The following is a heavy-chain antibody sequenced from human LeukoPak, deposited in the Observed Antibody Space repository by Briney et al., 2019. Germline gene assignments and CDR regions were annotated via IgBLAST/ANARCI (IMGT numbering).Heavy chain of an antibody. D-gene: IGHD2-15*01. CDR1: GGSISSYY. J-gene: IGHJ5*02. V-gene: IGHV4-59*01. CDR2: IYYSGST. CDR3: ARDLPPDIVGP. Sequence: SETLSLTCTVSGGSISSYYWSWIRQPPGKGLEWIGYIYYSGSTNYNPSLKSRVTISVDTSKNQFSLKLSSVTAADTAVHYCARDLPPDIVGPWGQGTLVTVSS.